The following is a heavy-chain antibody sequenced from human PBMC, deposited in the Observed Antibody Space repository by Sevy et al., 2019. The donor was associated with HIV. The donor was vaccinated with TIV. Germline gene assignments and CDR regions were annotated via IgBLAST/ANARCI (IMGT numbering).Heavy chain of an antibody. CDR1: GFTFSDYY. J-gene: IGHJ4*02. D-gene: IGHD6-13*01. V-gene: IGHV3-11*01. CDR3: ARFGGSSWYMYYFDY. CDR2: RSSSGSTI. Sequence: GGSLRLSCAASGFTFSDYYMSWIRLAPGKGLEWVSLRSSSGSTIYYADSVKGRFTISRDNAKNSLYLQMNSLRAEDTAVYYCARFGGSSWYMYYFDYWGQGTLVTVSS.